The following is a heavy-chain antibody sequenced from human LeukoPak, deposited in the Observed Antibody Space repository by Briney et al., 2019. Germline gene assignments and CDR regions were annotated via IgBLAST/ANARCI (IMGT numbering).Heavy chain of an antibody. CDR1: GFTVSSNY. CDR2: IYSGGST. D-gene: IGHD6-13*01. Sequence: PGGSLRLSCAASGFTVSSNYMSWVRQAPGKGLEWVSVIYSGGSTYYADSVKGRFTISRDNSKNTLYLQMNSLRAEDTAVYYCARGGGHSSSWPLDYWGLGTLVTVSS. CDR3: ARGGGHSSSWPLDY. V-gene: IGHV3-53*01. J-gene: IGHJ4*02.